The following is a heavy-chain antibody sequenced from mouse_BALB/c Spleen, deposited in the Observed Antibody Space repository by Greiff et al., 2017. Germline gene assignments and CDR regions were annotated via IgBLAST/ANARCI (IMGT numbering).Heavy chain of an antibody. CDR1: GYTFSSYW. CDR2: ILPGSGST. J-gene: IGHJ4*01. Sequence: VQLQQSGAELMKPGALVKISCKATGYTFSSYWIEWVKQRPGHGLEWIGEILPGSGSTNYNEKFKGKATFTADTSSNTAYMQLSSLTSEDSAVYYCARRLLRGYAMDYWGQGTSVTVSS. CDR3: ARRLLRGYAMDY. V-gene: IGHV1-9*01. D-gene: IGHD2-3*01.